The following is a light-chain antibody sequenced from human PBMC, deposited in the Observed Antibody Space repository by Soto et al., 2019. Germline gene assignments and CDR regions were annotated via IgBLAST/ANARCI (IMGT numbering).Light chain of an antibody. CDR1: SSNIGSNT. CDR3: AAWDDSLNAYV. Sequence: SVLTQPPSASGTPGQRVTISCSGSSSNIGSNTVNWYQQLPGTAPKLLIYSNNERPSGVPDRFSGSKSGTSASLAISGLQSEDEADFYCAAWDDSLNAYVIGTGTKVNVL. J-gene: IGLJ1*01. V-gene: IGLV1-44*01. CDR2: SNN.